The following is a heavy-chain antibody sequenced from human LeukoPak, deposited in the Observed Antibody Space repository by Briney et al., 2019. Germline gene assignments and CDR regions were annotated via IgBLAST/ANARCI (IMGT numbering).Heavy chain of an antibody. CDR3: ARAVITFGAAVAKGFDC. J-gene: IGHJ4*02. V-gene: IGHV3-48*02. Sequence: PGGSLRLSCAASGFTLSSYTMNWVRRAPGKGLEWVSYISRGSSTIYYADSVKGRFTISRDNAKNSLYLQMNSLRDEDTAVYYCARAVITFGAAVAKGFDCWGQGTLVTVSS. D-gene: IGHD3-16*01. CDR1: GFTLSSYT. CDR2: ISRGSSTI.